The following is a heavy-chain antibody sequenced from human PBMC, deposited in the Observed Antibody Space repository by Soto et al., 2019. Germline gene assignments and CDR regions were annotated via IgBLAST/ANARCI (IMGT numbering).Heavy chain of an antibody. D-gene: IGHD6-6*01. Sequence: GGSLRLSCAASGFTFSGHTINWVRQAPGKGLEWVSSISGGVDTKYYADSVKGRFTISRDSTKSTLYLQMNSLGADGTAIYYCAKDKYYYYSWGQGTLVTVSS. CDR2: ISGGVDTK. CDR3: AKDKYYYYS. V-gene: IGHV3-23*01. J-gene: IGHJ4*02. CDR1: GFTFSGHT.